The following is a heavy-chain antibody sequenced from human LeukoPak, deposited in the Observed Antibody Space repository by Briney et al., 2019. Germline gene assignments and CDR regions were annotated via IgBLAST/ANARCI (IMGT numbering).Heavy chain of an antibody. D-gene: IGHD2-15*01. CDR3: AKAELVGAAGAVGY. Sequence: GGSLRLSCAASGFTFSSSAMSWVRQAPGKGLEWVSAISGSGGSTYYADSVKGRFSISRDNSRNTLYLQMNSLRAEDTAVYYCAKAELVGAAGAVGYWGQGTLVTVSS. CDR2: ISGSGGST. CDR1: GFTFSSSA. J-gene: IGHJ4*02. V-gene: IGHV3-23*01.